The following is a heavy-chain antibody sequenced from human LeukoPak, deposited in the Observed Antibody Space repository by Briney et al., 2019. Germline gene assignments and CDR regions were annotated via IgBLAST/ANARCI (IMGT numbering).Heavy chain of an antibody. D-gene: IGHD2-21*02. Sequence: ASVKVSCKASGYTFTSYGISWVRQAPGQGLEWMGWISAYNGNTNYAQKLQGRVTMTTDTSTSTAYMELRSLRSDDTAVYYCARSDGPTLAYCGGDCEHWVWFDPRGQGTLVTVSS. J-gene: IGHJ5*02. CDR1: GYTFTSYG. CDR3: ARSDGPTLAYCGGDCEHWVWFDP. V-gene: IGHV1-18*01. CDR2: ISAYNGNT.